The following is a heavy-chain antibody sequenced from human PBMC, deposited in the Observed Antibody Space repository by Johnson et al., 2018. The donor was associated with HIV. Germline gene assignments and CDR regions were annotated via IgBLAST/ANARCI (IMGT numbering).Heavy chain of an antibody. CDR2: IWFDGSNQ. Sequence: QVQLVESGGGVVQPGRSLRLSCAASGFTFSNYGMDWVRQAPGKGLEWVAVIWFDGSNQFYADSVKGRFTISRDNSKNTLYLQMNSLRAEDTAVYYCARAGARAFDIWGQGTMVTVSS. CDR1: GFTFSNYG. J-gene: IGHJ3*02. V-gene: IGHV3-33*01. D-gene: IGHD1-26*01. CDR3: ARAGARAFDI.